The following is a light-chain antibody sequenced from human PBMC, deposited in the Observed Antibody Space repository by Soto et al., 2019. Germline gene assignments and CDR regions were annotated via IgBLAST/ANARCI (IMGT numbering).Light chain of an antibody. CDR1: QSISSW. J-gene: IGKJ1*01. CDR3: QHYNSYPWT. V-gene: IGKV1-5*03. Sequence: DIQMTQSPSTLSASVGDRVTITCRASQSISSWLAWYQQKPGKAPKLLIYKASSLESGVPSRFNDSGPGTELTLNLSSLQPDDFETYYCQHYNSYPWTFGQGTKVELK. CDR2: KAS.